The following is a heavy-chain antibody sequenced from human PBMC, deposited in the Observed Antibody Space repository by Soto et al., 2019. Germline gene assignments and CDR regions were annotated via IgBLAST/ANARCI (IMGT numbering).Heavy chain of an antibody. CDR1: GFTFDDYA. CDR2: ISWNSGSI. J-gene: IGHJ3*02. D-gene: IGHD3-3*01. Sequence: GGSLRLSCAASGFTFDDYAMHWVRQAPGKGLEWVSGISWNSGSIGYADSVKGRFTISRDNAKNSLYLQMNSLRAEDTALYYCAKDTEYYEFWRVPGAFDIWGQGTMVTVSS. V-gene: IGHV3-9*01. CDR3: AKDTEYYEFWRVPGAFDI.